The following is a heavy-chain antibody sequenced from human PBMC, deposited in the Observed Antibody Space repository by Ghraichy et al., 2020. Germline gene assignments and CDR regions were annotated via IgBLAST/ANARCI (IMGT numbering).Heavy chain of an antibody. J-gene: IGHJ4*02. D-gene: IGHD3-10*01. CDR2: ISSSSSSI. V-gene: IGHV3-48*01. Sequence: GGSLRLSCAASGFTFSTYSMNWVRQAPGKGLEWVSYISSSSSSIYYVDSVKGRFTISRDNAKNSLYLQMNSLRAEDMAVYYCARDRSGTYYTYDYWGQGILVTVSS. CDR3: ARDRSGTYYTYDY. CDR1: GFTFSTYS.